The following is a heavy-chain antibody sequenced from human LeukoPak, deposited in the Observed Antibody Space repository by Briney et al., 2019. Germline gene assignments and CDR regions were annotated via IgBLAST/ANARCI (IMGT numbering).Heavy chain of an antibody. D-gene: IGHD6-13*01. CDR1: GFTFTTYA. J-gene: IGHJ4*02. CDR3: ARESPGIAAAGTSYFDY. V-gene: IGHV3-30-3*01. Sequence: PGGSLRLSCTASGFTFTTYAMHWVRQAPGKGLEWVAVISYDGSNKYYADSVKGRFTISRDNSKNTLYLQMNSLRAEDTAVYYCARESPGIAAAGTSYFDYWGQGTLVTVSS. CDR2: ISYDGSNK.